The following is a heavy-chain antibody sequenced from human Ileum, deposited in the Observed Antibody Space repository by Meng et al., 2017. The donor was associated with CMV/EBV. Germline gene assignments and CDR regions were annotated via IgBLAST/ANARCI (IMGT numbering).Heavy chain of an antibody. V-gene: IGHV4-59*01. Sequence: SETLSLTCTVSGGSISSYYWSWIRQPPGKGLEWIGYINYRGSTNYNPSLKSRVTISVDTSKNQFSLKLSSVTAADTAVYYCARDRGVGWNYYYGMDVWGQGTMVTVSS. D-gene: IGHD6-19*01. CDR3: ARDRGVGWNYYYGMDV. J-gene: IGHJ6*02. CDR2: INYRGST. CDR1: GGSISSYY.